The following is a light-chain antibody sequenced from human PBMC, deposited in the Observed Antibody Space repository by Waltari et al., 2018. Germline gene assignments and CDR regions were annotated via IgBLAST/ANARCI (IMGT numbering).Light chain of an antibody. Sequence: SALTQPRSVSGSPGQSVPISCTGTTTDLGSYNYVSWYQQHPGKAPKLIILDVTKRPSGVPDRLSGSKSGNTASLTISGLRAEDEAEYYCCSYAGSYTWVFGGGTKLTVV. CDR1: TTDLGSYNY. CDR2: DVT. J-gene: IGLJ3*02. CDR3: CSYAGSYTWV. V-gene: IGLV2-11*01.